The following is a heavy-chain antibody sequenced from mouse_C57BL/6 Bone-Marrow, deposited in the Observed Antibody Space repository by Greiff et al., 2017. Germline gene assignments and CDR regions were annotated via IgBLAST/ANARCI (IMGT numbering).Heavy chain of an antibody. J-gene: IGHJ2*01. CDR2: IDPEIGDT. V-gene: IGHV14-4*01. CDR1: GFNIKDDY. D-gene: IGHD2-3*01. Sequence: VQLQQSGAELVRPGASVKLSCTASGFNIKDDYIHWVKQRPEQCLEWIGWIDPEIGDTEYASKFQGKATITSDTSSNTAYLQLSSLTSEDTAVYYCSSFDGNYFDFWGQGTPLTVAS. CDR3: SSFDGNYFDF.